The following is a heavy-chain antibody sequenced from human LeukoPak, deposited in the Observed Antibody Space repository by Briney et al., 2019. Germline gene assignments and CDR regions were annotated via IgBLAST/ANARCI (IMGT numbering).Heavy chain of an antibody. V-gene: IGHV4-34*01. CDR1: GGSFSGYY. CDR2: INHSGST. J-gene: IGHJ4*02. D-gene: IGHD3-10*01. Sequence: PSETLSLTCAVYGGSFSGYYWSWIRQPPGKGLEWIGEINHSGSTNYNPSLKSRVTISVDTSKNRFSLKLSSVTAADTAVYYCARAGWFGELLWDYWGQGTLVTVSS. CDR3: ARAGWFGELLWDY.